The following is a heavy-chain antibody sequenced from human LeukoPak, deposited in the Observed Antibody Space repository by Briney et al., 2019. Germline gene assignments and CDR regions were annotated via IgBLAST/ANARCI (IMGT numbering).Heavy chain of an antibody. D-gene: IGHD3-10*01. V-gene: IGHV4-30-4*01. CDR3: ARHPRGSGSFYDDY. Sequence: PSQTLSLTCTVSGGSISSDDYYCSWIRQPPGKGPEWIGYIHYSGSTYYSTSLKSRVTISIDMSKNQFSLKLSSMTAADTAVYYCARHPRGSGSFYDDYWGQGTLVTVSS. CDR1: GGSISSDDYY. J-gene: IGHJ4*02. CDR2: IHYSGST.